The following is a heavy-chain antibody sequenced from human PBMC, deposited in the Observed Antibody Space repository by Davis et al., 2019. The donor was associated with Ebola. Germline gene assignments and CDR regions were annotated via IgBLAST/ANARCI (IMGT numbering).Heavy chain of an antibody. V-gene: IGHV3-21*01. CDR3: ARDPRPGEVDY. Sequence: GESLKISCAASGFTFSSYSMNWVRQAPGKGLEWVPSISSSSSYIYYADSVKGRFTISRDNAKNSLYLQMNSLRAEDTAVYYCARDPRPGEVDYWGQGTLVTVSS. CDR1: GFTFSSYS. CDR2: ISSSSSYI. D-gene: IGHD7-27*01. J-gene: IGHJ4*02.